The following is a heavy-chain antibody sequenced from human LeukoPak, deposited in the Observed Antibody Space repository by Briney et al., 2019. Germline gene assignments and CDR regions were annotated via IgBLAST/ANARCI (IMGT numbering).Heavy chain of an antibody. CDR3: ARARRYSSSWYQASDYYYGMDV. V-gene: IGHV1-69*04. Sequence: GSSVKVSCKASGGTFSSYAISWVRQAPGQGLEWMGRIIPTLGIANYAQKFQGRVTITADKSTSTAYMELSSLRSEDTAVYYCARARRYSSSWYQASDYYYGMDVWGQGTTVTVSS. CDR1: GGTFSSYA. D-gene: IGHD6-13*01. CDR2: IIPTLGIA. J-gene: IGHJ6*02.